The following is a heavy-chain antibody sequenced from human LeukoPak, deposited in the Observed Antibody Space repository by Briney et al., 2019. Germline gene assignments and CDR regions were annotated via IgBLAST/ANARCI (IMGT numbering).Heavy chain of an antibody. Sequence: SETLSLTCTVSTHSVSTDYYWGWIRQPPGKGLEWIGNIYHDGSTYYTPSLKSRVTISVDTSKNQFSLKLTSVTAADTAVYYCAREGHGYNPIDYWGQGTLVTVSS. CDR1: THSVSTDYY. J-gene: IGHJ4*02. V-gene: IGHV4-38-2*02. D-gene: IGHD5-24*01. CDR2: IYHDGST. CDR3: AREGHGYNPIDY.